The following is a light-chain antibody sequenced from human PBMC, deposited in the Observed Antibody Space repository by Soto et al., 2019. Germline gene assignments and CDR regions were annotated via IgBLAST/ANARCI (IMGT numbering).Light chain of an antibody. CDR3: QQFISSPLT. Sequence: EIVLTQSPGTLSLSPGERATLSCRASRSIVANYLAWYQQKPGQAPSLLTYGASSRATDIPDRFSATGSGTDFALTISRLEPEDVAVYYCQQFISSPLTFGGGTKVDIK. CDR1: RSIVANY. CDR2: GAS. V-gene: IGKV3-20*01. J-gene: IGKJ4*01.